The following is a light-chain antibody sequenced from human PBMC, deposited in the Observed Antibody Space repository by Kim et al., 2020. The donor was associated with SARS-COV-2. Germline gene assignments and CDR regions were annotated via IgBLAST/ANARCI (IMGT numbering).Light chain of an antibody. CDR3: QTWGTGILV. CDR1: SGHSRFA. J-gene: IGLJ3*02. Sequence: ASVNLTCTLGSGHSRFAIAWHQQQPEKGPRFLMKLNSDGSHTKGDGIPDRFSGSSSGTERYLTISRLQSEDEADYYCQTWGTGILVFGGGTQLTVL. CDR2: LNSDGSH. V-gene: IGLV4-69*01.